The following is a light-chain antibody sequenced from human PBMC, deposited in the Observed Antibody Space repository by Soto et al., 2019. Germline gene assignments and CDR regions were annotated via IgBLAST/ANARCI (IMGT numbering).Light chain of an antibody. Sequence: EIVMTQSPATLSVSPGGRATLSCRASQSVYSNLAWYQQKPGQAPRLLIYGVSTRATGIPSRFSGSGFGTDFTLTISSLQSEDSAVYYCQQNNIWPPVPFGGGTRVEIK. CDR2: GVS. J-gene: IGKJ4*01. V-gene: IGKV3-15*01. CDR3: QQNNIWPPVP. CDR1: QSVYSN.